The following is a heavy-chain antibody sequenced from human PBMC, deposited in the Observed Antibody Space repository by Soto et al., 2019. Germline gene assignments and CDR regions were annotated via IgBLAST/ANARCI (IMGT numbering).Heavy chain of an antibody. Sequence: QVHLVQSGAEVKKPGASVKVSCKASGYTFTSYGITWVRQAPGQGLEWMGWISAHNGNTDYAQKLQATVTVTRDTSTSTAYMELRSPISDNTAVYSCARGRYGDYWGQGALVTVSS. CDR2: ISAHNGNT. CDR3: ARGRYGDY. D-gene: IGHD1-1*01. CDR1: GYTFTSYG. V-gene: IGHV1-18*01. J-gene: IGHJ4*02.